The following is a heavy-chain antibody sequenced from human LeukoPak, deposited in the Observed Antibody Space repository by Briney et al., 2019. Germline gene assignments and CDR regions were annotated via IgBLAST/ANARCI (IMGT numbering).Heavy chain of an antibody. CDR3: VKGASGYGMDLYDY. D-gene: IGHD5-12*01. V-gene: IGHV3-64D*06. CDR2: ISSNGGST. CDR1: GFTFSSYA. J-gene: IGHJ4*02. Sequence: RGSLRLSCSASGFTFSSYAMHWVRQAPGKGLEYVSAISSNGGSTYYADSVKGRFTISRDNSKNTLYLQMSSLRAEDTAVYYCVKGASGYGMDLYDYWGQGTLVTVSS.